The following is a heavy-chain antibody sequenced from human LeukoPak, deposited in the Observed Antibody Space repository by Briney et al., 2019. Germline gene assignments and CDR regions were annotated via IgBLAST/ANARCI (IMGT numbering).Heavy chain of an antibody. J-gene: IGHJ4*02. Sequence: SETLSLTCTVSGGFIASYSWSWTRQPAGKGLEWIGRIYTSGGSDYNPSLKSRVTMSLDTSKNQFYLKMTSVTAADTAVYYCARGPSGYYYGWGQGILVTVSS. D-gene: IGHD3-22*01. CDR3: ARGPSGYYYG. CDR1: GGFIASYS. CDR2: IYTSGGS. V-gene: IGHV4-4*07.